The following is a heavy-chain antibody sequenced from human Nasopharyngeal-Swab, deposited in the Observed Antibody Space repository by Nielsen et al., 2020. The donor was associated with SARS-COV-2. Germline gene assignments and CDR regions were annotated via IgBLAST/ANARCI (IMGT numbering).Heavy chain of an antibody. CDR3: ARRTRYGITGTRGGFPV. Sequence: WIRQPPGKGLEWIGEINHSGSTNYNPSPKSRVTISVDTSKNQLSLKLSSVTAADTAVYYCARRTRYGITGTRGGFPVWGKGTTVTVSS. CDR2: INHSGST. J-gene: IGHJ6*04. D-gene: IGHD1-7*01. V-gene: IGHV4-34*01.